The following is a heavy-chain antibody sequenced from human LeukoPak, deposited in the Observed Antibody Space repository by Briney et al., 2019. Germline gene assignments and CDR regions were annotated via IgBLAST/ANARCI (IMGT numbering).Heavy chain of an antibody. CDR2: IFYSDSS. J-gene: IGHJ1*01. CDR1: GGSISSSGYY. Sequence: PSETLSLTCTVSGGSISSSGYYWGWIRQPPGKGLEWIGTIFYSDSSSYTSSLDSRVTISVDTSKKQLSLTLSSVTAADTAVYYCARDSGTRKYFQNWGQGTLVTVSS. V-gene: IGHV4-39*07. D-gene: IGHD5-12*01. CDR3: ARDSGTRKYFQN.